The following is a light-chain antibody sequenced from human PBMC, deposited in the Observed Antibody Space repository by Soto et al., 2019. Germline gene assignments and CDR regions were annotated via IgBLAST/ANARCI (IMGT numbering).Light chain of an antibody. CDR3: CSYAGSYTWV. J-gene: IGLJ3*02. V-gene: IGLV2-11*01. CDR2: AVN. CDR1: SSNVGDYNY. Sequence: QSALTQPRSVSGSPGQSVTISCTGTSSNVGDYNYVSWYQQHPGKAPKLLIYAVNMRPSGVPDRFSGSKSGNTASLTISGLQAEDEADYSCCSYAGSYTWVFGGGTKVTVL.